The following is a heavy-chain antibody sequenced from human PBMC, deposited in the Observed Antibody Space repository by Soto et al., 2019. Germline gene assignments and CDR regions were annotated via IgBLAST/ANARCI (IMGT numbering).Heavy chain of an antibody. CDR2: ISGSGGST. D-gene: IGHD4-17*01. V-gene: IGHV3-23*01. J-gene: IGHJ3*02. CDR1: GFTFSSDA. Sequence: EVQLLESGGGLVQPGGSLRLSCAASGFTFSSDAMSWVRQAPGKGLEWVSAISGSGGSTYYADSVKGRFTISRDNSKNTLYLQMNSLRAEDTAVYYCAQAYGDYEDAFDIWGQGTMVTVSS. CDR3: AQAYGDYEDAFDI.